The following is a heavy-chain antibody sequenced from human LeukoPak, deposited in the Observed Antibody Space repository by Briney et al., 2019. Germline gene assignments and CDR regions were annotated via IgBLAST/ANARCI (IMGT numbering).Heavy chain of an antibody. CDR1: GYTFTSYG. J-gene: IGHJ6*02. CDR2: ISAYNGNT. V-gene: IGHV1-18*01. CDR3: ARDYGSGSYYGMDV. Sequence: ASVKVSCKASGYTFTSYGSSWVRQAPGQGLEWMGWISAYNGNTNYAQKLQGRVTMTTDTSTSTAYMELRSLRSDDTAVYYCARDYGSGSYYGMDVWGQGTTVTVSS. D-gene: IGHD3-10*01.